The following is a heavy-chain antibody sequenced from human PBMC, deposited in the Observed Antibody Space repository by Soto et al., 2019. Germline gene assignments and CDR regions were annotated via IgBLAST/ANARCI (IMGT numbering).Heavy chain of an antibody. CDR3: ARIPQIAVAGTRFGYFDL. Sequence: GGSLRLSCAASGFTFSSYGMHWVRQAPGKGPECVEVIWYDGSNKYYADSVKGRFTISRDNSKNTLYPQMNSLGAEDTAVYYCARIPQIAVAGTRFGYFDLWGRGTLVTVSS. CDR2: IWYDGSNK. J-gene: IGHJ2*01. D-gene: IGHD6-19*01. V-gene: IGHV3-33*01. CDR1: GFTFSSYG.